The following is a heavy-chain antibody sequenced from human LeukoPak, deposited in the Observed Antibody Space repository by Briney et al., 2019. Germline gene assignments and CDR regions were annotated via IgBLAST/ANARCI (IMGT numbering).Heavy chain of an antibody. V-gene: IGHV3-7*01. CDR1: GFTFSSYW. D-gene: IGHD6-19*01. J-gene: IGHJ4*02. CDR3: AREQGAVAGDY. CDR2: IKQDGSEK. Sequence: GGSLRLSCAASGFTFSSYWMIWVRQAPGKGLEGVANIKQDGSEKYYVDSVKGRFTISRDNAKNSLYLQMNSLRADDTAVYYCAREQGAVAGDYWGQGTLVTVS.